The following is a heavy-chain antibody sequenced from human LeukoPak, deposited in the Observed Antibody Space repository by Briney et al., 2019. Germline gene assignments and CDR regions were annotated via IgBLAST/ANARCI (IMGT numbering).Heavy chain of an antibody. Sequence: KSSQTLSLTCTVSGNSISSGDNYWSWIRQPAGKGLEWIGRIYTSGSTNYNPSLKSRVTMSVDTSKNQFSLKLSSVTAADTAVYYCARDGYYYDSSGYGLDYWGQGTLVTVSS. D-gene: IGHD3-22*01. V-gene: IGHV4-61*02. CDR1: GNSISSGDNY. J-gene: IGHJ4*02. CDR3: ARDGYYYDSSGYGLDY. CDR2: IYTSGST.